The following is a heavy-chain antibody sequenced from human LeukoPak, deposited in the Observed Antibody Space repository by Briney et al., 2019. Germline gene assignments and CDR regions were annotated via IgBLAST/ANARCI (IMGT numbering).Heavy chain of an antibody. D-gene: IGHD2-15*01. CDR1: GYTFTGYY. CDR2: INPNSGGT. V-gene: IGHV1-2*02. J-gene: IGHJ4*02. CDR3: ARGPRYCSGGICYGSNFDY. Sequence: GASVKVPCKASGYTFTGYYMHWVRQAPGQGLEWMGWINPNSGGTNYAQKFQGRVTMTRDTSITTVYMEVSRLRSDDTVVYYCARGPRYCSGGICYGSNFDYWGQGTLVTVSS.